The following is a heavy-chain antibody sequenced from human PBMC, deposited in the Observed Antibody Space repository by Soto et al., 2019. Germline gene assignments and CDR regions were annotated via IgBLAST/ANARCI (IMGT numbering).Heavy chain of an antibody. V-gene: IGHV4-31*03. J-gene: IGHJ4*02. CDR3: ASRAGGWYPDY. CDR2: IFDSGTT. D-gene: IGHD6-19*01. CDR1: GGSISSGGCY. Sequence: SETLSLTCTVSGGSISSGGCYWSWLRQHPGKGLEWIGYIFDSGTTYYNPSLKSRVTISVDPSKSQFSLRLTSVTATDTAVYYGASRAGGWYPDYWGQGTLVTVSS.